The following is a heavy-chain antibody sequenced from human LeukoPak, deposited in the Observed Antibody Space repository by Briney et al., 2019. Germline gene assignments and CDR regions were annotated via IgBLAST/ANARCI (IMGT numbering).Heavy chain of an antibody. CDR1: GGTFSSYA. CDR2: ISAYNGNT. V-gene: IGHV1-18*01. CDR3: ARRPLYYYYYMDV. J-gene: IGHJ6*03. Sequence: ASVKVSCKASGGTFSSYAISWVRQAPGQGLEWTGWISAYNGNTNYAQKLQGRVTMTTDTSTSTAYMELRSLRSDDTAVYYCARRPLYYYYYMDVWGKGTTVTVSS.